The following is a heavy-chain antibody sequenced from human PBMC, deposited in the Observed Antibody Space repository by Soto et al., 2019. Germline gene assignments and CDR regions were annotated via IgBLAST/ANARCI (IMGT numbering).Heavy chain of an antibody. D-gene: IGHD6-19*01. Sequence: QVQLQESGPGLVKPSETLSLTCTVSGGSISSYYWSWIRQPPGKGLEWIGYIYYSGSTNYNPSLKSRVPIXXDXSXXQFALKLSSVTAADTAVYYCARLMTVAGYYYGMDVWGQGTTVTVSS. CDR2: IYYSGST. V-gene: IGHV4-59*08. CDR1: GGSISSYY. J-gene: IGHJ6*02. CDR3: ARLMTVAGYYYGMDV.